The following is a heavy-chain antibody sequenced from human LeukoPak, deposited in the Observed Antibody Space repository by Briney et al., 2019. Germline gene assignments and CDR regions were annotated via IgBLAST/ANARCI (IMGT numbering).Heavy chain of an antibody. CDR1: GGSTIRSTYG. J-gene: IGHJ4*02. CDR2: IYYTGGT. V-gene: IGHV4-39*06. CDR3: TGELAGTTVHD. Sequence: SDTLSLTCSLCGGSTIRSTYGGGSARRPPGEGLEWIGSIYYTGGTYYNPSLKSRFTTSLHTSKNQFALNLSSMTAADTAVYFCTGELAGTTVHDWGQGTLVTVSS. D-gene: IGHD1-7*01.